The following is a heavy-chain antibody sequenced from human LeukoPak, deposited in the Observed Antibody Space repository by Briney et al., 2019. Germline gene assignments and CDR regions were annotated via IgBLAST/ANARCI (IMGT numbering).Heavy chain of an antibody. CDR3: TRVEVHGQSDY. V-gene: IGHV4-59*01. Sequence: PSETLSLTCTVSGGSISSYYWSWIRQPPGKGLEWIGYIYYSGSTNYNPSLKSRVTISVDTSKNQFSLELRSVTAADTAVYYCTRVEVHGQSDYWGQGTLVTVSS. CDR1: GGSISSYY. J-gene: IGHJ4*02. CDR2: IYYSGST.